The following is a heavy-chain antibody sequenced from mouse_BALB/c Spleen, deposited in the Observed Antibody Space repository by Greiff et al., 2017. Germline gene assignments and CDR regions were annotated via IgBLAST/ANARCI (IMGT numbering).Heavy chain of an antibody. J-gene: IGHJ4*01. D-gene: IGHD1-1*01. CDR2: ISYSGST. Sequence: EVKLMESGPSLVKPSQTLSLTCSVTGDSITSGYWYWIRKFPGNKLEYMGYISYSGSTYYNPSLKSRISITRDTSKNQYYLQLNSVTTEDTATYYCARWLLRYYAMDYWGQGTSVTVSS. CDR1: GDSITSGY. CDR3: ARWLLRYYAMDY. V-gene: IGHV3-8*02.